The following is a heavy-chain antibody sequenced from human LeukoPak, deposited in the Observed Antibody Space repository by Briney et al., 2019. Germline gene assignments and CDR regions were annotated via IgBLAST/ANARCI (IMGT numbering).Heavy chain of an antibody. CDR1: GGSISSYY. J-gene: IGHJ6*02. V-gene: IGHV4-59*08. CDR3: ARLQYRIAVAGTNYYYGMDV. Sequence: PSETLSLTCTVSGGSISSYYWSWIRQPPGKGLEWIGNIYYSGSTNYNPSLKSRVTISVDTSKNQFSLKLSSVTAADTAVYYCARLQYRIAVAGTNYYYGMDVWGQGTTVTVSS. D-gene: IGHD6-19*01. CDR2: IYYSGST.